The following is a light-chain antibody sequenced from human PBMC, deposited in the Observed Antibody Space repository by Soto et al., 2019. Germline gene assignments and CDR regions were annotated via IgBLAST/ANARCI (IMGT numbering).Light chain of an antibody. CDR3: LQDYIYPYT. J-gene: IGKJ2*01. Sequence: AIQMTQSPSSLSASVGDTVTITCRASQDIRNDLVWYQQKPGEAPKLLIYSSSSLQSGVXSRXSGSGSATDFTLTINRLQPEDFATYYCLQDYIYPYTFGQGTKLEIK. CDR2: SSS. CDR1: QDIRND. V-gene: IGKV1-6*01.